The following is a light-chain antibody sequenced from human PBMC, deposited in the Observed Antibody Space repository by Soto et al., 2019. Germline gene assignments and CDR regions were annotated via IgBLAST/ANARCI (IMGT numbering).Light chain of an antibody. Sequence: AIQLTQSPSSLSASVGDRVTITCRASQGIISALAWYQQKPGKAPKLLIYDASSLESRVPSRFSRCGSGTDFTLTISSLQPEDVATYYCQQFNSYPFLTFGGGTKVEIK. CDR2: DAS. CDR1: QGIISA. V-gene: IGKV1-13*02. J-gene: IGKJ4*01. CDR3: QQFNSYPFLT.